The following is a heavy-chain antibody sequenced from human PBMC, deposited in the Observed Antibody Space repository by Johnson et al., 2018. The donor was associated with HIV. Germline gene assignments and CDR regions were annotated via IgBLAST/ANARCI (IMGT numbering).Heavy chain of an antibody. J-gene: IGHJ3*02. CDR1: GFTFSSYA. Sequence: QVQLVESGGGVVQPGRSLRLSCAASGFTFSSYAMHWVRQAPGKGLEWVAVISYDGSNKYYADSVKGRFTISRDNSKNTLYLQMHSLRAEDTAVYYCARLRGAFDIWGQGTKVTVSS. CDR2: ISYDGSNK. V-gene: IGHV3-30*04. CDR3: ARLRGAFDI.